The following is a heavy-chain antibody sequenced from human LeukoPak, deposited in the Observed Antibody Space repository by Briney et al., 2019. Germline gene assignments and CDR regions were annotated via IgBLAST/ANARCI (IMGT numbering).Heavy chain of an antibody. Sequence: GGSLRLSCAASGFTFSSYSTNWVRQAPGKGLEWVSSISSSSSYIYCAVSVKGRFTISRDNAKNSLYLQMNSLRAEDTAVYYCETTASRKNFDYWGQGTLVTVSS. CDR2: ISSSSSYI. V-gene: IGHV3-21*01. D-gene: IGHD4-17*01. J-gene: IGHJ4*02. CDR3: ETTASRKNFDY. CDR1: GFTFSSYS.